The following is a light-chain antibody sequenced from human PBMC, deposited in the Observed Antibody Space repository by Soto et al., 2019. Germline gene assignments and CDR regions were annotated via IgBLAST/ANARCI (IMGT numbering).Light chain of an antibody. CDR2: SSS. Sequence: EIVLTQSPGTLSLSPGERVSLSCRASQWVSGRNLAWYQKKPGQSPRLVIYSSSTRASGVPDRFSGSGSGTDFTRIISRLEPEDFSVYYCQQYGTWITFGQGTRLETK. J-gene: IGKJ5*01. V-gene: IGKV3-20*01. CDR3: QQYGTWIT. CDR1: QWVSGRN.